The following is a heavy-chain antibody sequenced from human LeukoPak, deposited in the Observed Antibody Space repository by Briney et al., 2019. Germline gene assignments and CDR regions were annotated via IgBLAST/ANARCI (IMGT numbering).Heavy chain of an antibody. J-gene: IGHJ4*02. Sequence: ASVKVSCKSSGYTFTDYYIHWVRQAPGQGLKWMGWTNPNSGGTNYAQNFQGRVALTTDTSTSTAYMDLSRPRYEDTAVCNCARERNVNWVSSSDYWGQGTLVSVSS. CDR1: GYTFTDYY. V-gene: IGHV1-2*02. D-gene: IGHD6-6*01. CDR3: ARERNVNWVSSSDY. CDR2: TNPNSGGT.